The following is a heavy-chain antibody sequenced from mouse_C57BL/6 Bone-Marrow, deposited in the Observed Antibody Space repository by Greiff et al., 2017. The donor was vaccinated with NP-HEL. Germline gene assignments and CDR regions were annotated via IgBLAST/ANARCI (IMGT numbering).Heavy chain of an antibody. CDR1: GFTFSSYA. CDR2: ISDGGSYT. V-gene: IGHV5-4*01. J-gene: IGHJ4*01. D-gene: IGHD1-1*01. Sequence: VQLKESGGGLVKPGGSLKLSCAASGFTFSSYAMSWVRQTPEKRLEWVATISDGGSYTYYPDNVKGRFTISRDNAKNNLYLQMSHLKSEDTAMYYCARTTVVAYYAMDYWGQGTSVTVSS. CDR3: ARTTVVAYYAMDY.